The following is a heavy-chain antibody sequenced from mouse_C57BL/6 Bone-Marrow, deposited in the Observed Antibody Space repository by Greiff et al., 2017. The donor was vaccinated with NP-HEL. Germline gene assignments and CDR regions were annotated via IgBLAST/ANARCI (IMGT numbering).Heavy chain of an antibody. CDR2: IHPNSGST. V-gene: IGHV1-64*01. J-gene: IGHJ4*01. D-gene: IGHD1-1*01. CDR1: GYTFTSYW. CDR3: ARYITTVVVRFYYAMDY. Sequence: QVHVKQPGAELVKPGASVKLSCKASGYTFTSYWMHWVKQRPGQGLEWIGMIHPNSGSTNYNEKFKSKATLTVDKSSSTAYMQLSSLTSEDSAVYYCARYITTVVVRFYYAMDYWGQGTSVTVSS.